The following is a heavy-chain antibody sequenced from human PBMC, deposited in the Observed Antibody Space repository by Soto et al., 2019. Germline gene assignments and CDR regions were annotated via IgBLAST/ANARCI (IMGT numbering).Heavy chain of an antibody. CDR2: LDYSDYYN. J-gene: IGHJ6*02. CDR3: ARVDDGSSTSCYMHYYYGMDV. V-gene: IGHV5-10-1*01. D-gene: IGHD2-2*02. CDR1: GFSFTSYW. Sequence: GESLKIFCKGSGFSFTSYWISWVRQMPGKGLEGMGRLDYSDYYNNLRPFFQGPVHNSADKPQSPAYLQWSSPKASDTAMYYCARVDDGSSTSCYMHYYYGMDVWGQGTTVTVSS.